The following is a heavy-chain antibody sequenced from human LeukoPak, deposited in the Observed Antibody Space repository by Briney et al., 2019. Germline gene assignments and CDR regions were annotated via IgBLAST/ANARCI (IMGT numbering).Heavy chain of an antibody. CDR3: ARGTTATTYDWTYYFDY. CDR2: INPNSGGT. J-gene: IGHJ4*02. D-gene: IGHD4-17*01. CDR1: GYTFTGYY. Sequence: ASVKVSCKASGYTFTGYYMHWVRQAPGQGLEWMGWINPNSGGTNYAQKFQGRVTMTRDTSISTAYMELSRLRSDDTAVYYCARGTTATTYDWTYYFDYWGQGTLVTVSS. V-gene: IGHV1-2*02.